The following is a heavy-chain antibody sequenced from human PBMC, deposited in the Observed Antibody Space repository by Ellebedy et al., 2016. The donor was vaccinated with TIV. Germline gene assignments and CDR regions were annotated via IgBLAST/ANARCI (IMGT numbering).Heavy chain of an antibody. CDR2: ISHDGTYK. CDR3: AKGEDTVIRGIPPGFAA. J-gene: IGHJ5*02. V-gene: IGHV3-30*18. CDR1: GFTFSNYG. D-gene: IGHD3-10*01. Sequence: PGGSLRLSCVASGFTFSNYGMHRVRQAPGKGLEWVAIISHDGTYKHYADSVKGRFIISRDNSKYTLSLQMSSLRVEDTAVYYCAKGEDTVIRGIPPGFAAWGQGTLVTVSS.